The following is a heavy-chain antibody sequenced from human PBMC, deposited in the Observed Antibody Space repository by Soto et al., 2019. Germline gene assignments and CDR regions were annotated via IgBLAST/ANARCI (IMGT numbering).Heavy chain of an antibody. J-gene: IGHJ3*02. CDR3: ARDLLTTGGDAYEI. CDR2: IYYSGNT. V-gene: IGHV4-30-4*01. CDR1: GGSISSGDFY. Sequence: SETLSLTCTVSGGSISSGDFYWTWLRQFPGQGLEWIGYIYYSGNTHYNPSLRSRLSMSVDTSLNQFSLNLTSVTAADTAVYYCARDLLTTGGDAYEIWAQATLVTVS. D-gene: IGHD3-22*01.